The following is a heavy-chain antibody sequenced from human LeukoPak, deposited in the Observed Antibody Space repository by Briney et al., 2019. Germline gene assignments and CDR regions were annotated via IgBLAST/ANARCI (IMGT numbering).Heavy chain of an antibody. Sequence: SETLSLTCTVSGAFKSSYYGVWTRQPAGKGREGIGRIYTSGTIYYKPSLQSRVTMSIDTSKNQFSLKVTSVTAADTAVYYCARGSSAWHYLDHWGQGTLVTVSS. CDR1: GAFKSSYY. J-gene: IGHJ4*02. V-gene: IGHV4-4*07. CDR3: ARGSSAWHYLDH. D-gene: IGHD6-25*01. CDR2: IYTSGTI.